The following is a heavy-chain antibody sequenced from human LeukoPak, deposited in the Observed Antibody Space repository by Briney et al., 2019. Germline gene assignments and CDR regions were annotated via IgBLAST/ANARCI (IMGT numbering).Heavy chain of an antibody. CDR3: GRDPDYGDPY. CDR1: GFSFSVFE. V-gene: IGHV3-48*03. D-gene: IGHD4/OR15-4a*01. CDR2: ISSSGTTT. Sequence: GGSLRLSCAASGFSFSVFEMHWVRQAPGKGLEWISDISSSGTTTYYADSVKGRFTISRDNAKNSLYLQMNSLRAEDTAVYYCGRDPDYGDPYWGQGTLVTVSS. J-gene: IGHJ4*02.